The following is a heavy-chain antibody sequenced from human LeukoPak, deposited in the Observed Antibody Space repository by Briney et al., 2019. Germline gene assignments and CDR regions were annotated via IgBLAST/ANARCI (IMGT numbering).Heavy chain of an antibody. CDR1: GYTFTSYD. D-gene: IGHD3-3*01. Sequence: GASVKVSCKASGYTFTSYDINWVRQATGQGLEWMGRMNPNSGNTGYAQKFQGRVTITRNTSISTAYMELSSLRSEDTAVYYCARSIIGVLRFLEWLPKYYYYYMDVWGKGTTVTVSS. CDR2: MNPNSGNT. V-gene: IGHV1-8*03. J-gene: IGHJ6*03. CDR3: ARSIIGVLRFLEWLPKYYYYYMDV.